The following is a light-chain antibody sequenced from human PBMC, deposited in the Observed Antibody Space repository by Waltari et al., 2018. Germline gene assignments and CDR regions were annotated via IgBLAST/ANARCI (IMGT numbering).Light chain of an antibody. Sequence: QSVLTQPPSASGTPGQRVTISCSGGRSNVGSTAVHWYQQVPGTAPKRLIYSNYLRPLRVPDRLSASKSGPSASLAFRGLQSGDAADYCCAAWDDNLNGQVFGGGTKLTVL. J-gene: IGLJ3*02. V-gene: IGLV1-44*01. CDR1: RSNVGSTA. CDR3: AAWDDNLNGQV. CDR2: SNY.